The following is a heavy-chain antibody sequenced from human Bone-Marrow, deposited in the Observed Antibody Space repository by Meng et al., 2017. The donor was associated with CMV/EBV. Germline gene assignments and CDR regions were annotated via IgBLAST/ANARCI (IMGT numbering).Heavy chain of an antibody. J-gene: IGHJ4*02. CDR2: MNPNSGNT. CDR1: GYTFTSYD. Sequence: ASVKVSCKASGYTFTSYDINWVRQATGQGLEWMGWMNPNSGNTGYAQKFQGRVTMTRNTSISTAYMELSSLRSEDTAVYYCARGRDIVVVVAATHPFDYWGQGTLVTFSS. D-gene: IGHD2-15*01. V-gene: IGHV1-8*01. CDR3: ARGRDIVVVVAATHPFDY.